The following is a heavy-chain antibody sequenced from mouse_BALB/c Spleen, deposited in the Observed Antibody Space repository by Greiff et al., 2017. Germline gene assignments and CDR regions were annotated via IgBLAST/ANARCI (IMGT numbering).Heavy chain of an antibody. V-gene: IGHV1-80*01. CDR2: IYPGDGDT. J-gene: IGHJ4*01. Sequence: VQLVESGAELVRPGSSVKISCKASGYAFSSYWMNWVKQRPGQGLEWIGQIYPGDGDTNYNGKFKGKATLTADKSSSTAYMQLSSLTSEDSAVYFCARWGARYAMDYWGQGTSVTVSS. CDR1: GYAFSSYW. CDR3: ARWGARYAMDY.